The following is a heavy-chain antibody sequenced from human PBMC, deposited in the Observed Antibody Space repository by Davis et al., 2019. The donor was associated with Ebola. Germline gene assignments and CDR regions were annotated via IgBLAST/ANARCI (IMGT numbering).Heavy chain of an antibody. CDR2: INPSGGRT. V-gene: IGHV1-46*01. D-gene: IGHD3-3*01. J-gene: IGHJ4*02. Sequence: ASVKVSCKASGYTFTGYYMHWVRQAPGQGLEWMGLINPSGGRTSYTQKFQGRVTMTRDTSTSTVYMELSSLRSEDTAVYYCYRGNLVYDFWSGYYRDYWGQGTLVTVSS. CDR1: GYTFTGYY. CDR3: YRGNLVYDFWSGYYRDY.